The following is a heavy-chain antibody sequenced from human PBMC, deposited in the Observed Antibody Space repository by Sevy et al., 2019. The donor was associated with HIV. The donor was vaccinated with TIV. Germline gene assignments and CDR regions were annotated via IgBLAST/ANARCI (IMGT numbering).Heavy chain of an antibody. J-gene: IGHJ6*03. D-gene: IGHD2-2*01. Sequence: GGSLRLSCAASGFTFSSYWMSWVRQAPGKGLEWVANIKQDGSEKYYVDSVKGRFTISRDNAKNPLYLQMNSLRAEDKTVYYCARLRSLYCSSTSCYSDYYYYMDVWGKGTTVTVSS. CDR1: GFTFSSYW. CDR2: IKQDGSEK. V-gene: IGHV3-7*01. CDR3: ARLRSLYCSSTSCYSDYYYYMDV.